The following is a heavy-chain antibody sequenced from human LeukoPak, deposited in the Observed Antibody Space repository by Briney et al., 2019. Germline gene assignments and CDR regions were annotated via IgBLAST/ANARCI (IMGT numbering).Heavy chain of an antibody. V-gene: IGHV4-59*01. D-gene: IGHD3-9*01. CDR1: GGSISSYY. J-gene: IGHJ4*02. CDR3: AFGKLRYFDWFQFDY. CDR2: IYYSGST. Sequence: SETLSLTCTVSGGSISSYYWSWIRQPPGKGLEWIGYIYYSGSTNYNPSLKSRVTISVDTSKNQFSLKLSSVTAADTAVYYCAFGKLRYFDWFQFDYWGQGTLVTVSS.